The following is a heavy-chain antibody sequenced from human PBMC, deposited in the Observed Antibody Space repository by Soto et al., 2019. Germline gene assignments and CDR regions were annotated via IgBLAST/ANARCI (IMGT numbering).Heavy chain of an antibody. V-gene: IGHV3-48*02. J-gene: IGHJ4*02. Sequence: EVQLVESGGGLAQPGGSLRLSCVASGFMFDSYAMNWVRQAPGKGLEWVSYISPGGDRIYYAESLKGRITISRDNARNSLSLQMKILSDEDTAVYYCTKSADSAGWGVHFWGQGTLVTVSS. CDR2: ISPGGDRI. CDR3: TKSADSAGWGVHF. CDR1: GFMFDSYA. D-gene: IGHD3-10*01.